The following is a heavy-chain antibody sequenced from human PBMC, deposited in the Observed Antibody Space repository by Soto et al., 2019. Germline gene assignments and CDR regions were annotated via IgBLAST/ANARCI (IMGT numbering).Heavy chain of an antibody. CDR1: GFPFTDYG. V-gene: IGHV1-18*01. CDR3: ASGPKSRSTAYFDY. Sequence: QVQLVQSGAEVKKPGASAKVSCKASGFPFTDYGFTWVRQAPGEGLEWMGWISAYTGNTNYAQKVQGRVTMSTDTSTSIAYLELRSLRSDDTAVYYCASGPKSRSTAYFDYWGQGTLVTVSS. D-gene: IGHD2-2*01. CDR2: ISAYTGNT. J-gene: IGHJ4*02.